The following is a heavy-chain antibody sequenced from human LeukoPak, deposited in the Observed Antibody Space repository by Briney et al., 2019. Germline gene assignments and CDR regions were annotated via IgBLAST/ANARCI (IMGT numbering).Heavy chain of an antibody. V-gene: IGHV4-31*02. CDR1: GFTFSSYW. Sequence: LRLSCAASGFTFSSYWMHWVRQHPGKGLEWIGYIYYSGSTYYNPSLKSRVTISVDTSKNQFSLKLSSVTAADTAVYYCARGHEPPGWFDPWGQGTLVTVSS. CDR2: IYYSGST. J-gene: IGHJ5*02. CDR3: ARGHEPPGWFDP.